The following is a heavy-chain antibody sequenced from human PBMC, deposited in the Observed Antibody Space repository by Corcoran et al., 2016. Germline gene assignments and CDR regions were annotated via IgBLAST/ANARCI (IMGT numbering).Heavy chain of an antibody. J-gene: IGHJ5*02. CDR2: IYPGDSDT. CDR3: ARQRVWLARGGWFDP. Sequence: EVQLVQSGAEVKKPGESLKISCKGSGYSFTSYWIGWVRQMPGKGLEWMGIIYPGDSDTRYSPSFQGQVTISADKSISTSYLQWRSLKASDTAMYYCARQRVWLARGGWFDPWGQGTLVTVSS. D-gene: IGHD6-19*01. CDR1: GYSFTSYW. V-gene: IGHV5-51*01.